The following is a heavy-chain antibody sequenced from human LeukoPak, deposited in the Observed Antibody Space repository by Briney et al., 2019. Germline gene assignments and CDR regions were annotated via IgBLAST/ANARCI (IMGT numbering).Heavy chain of an antibody. V-gene: IGHV3-23*01. CDR3: AKDRTNYYDTSGYLF. CDR2: ISGSGGTT. Sequence: PGGSLRLSCAASGFTFSSYAMSWVRQAPGKGLEWVSVISGSGGTTYYAGSVKGRFTISRDNSKNTLYLRMNSLRAEDTAVYYCAKDRTNYYDTSGYLFGGQGSQVNVSS. D-gene: IGHD3-22*01. J-gene: IGHJ4*02. CDR1: GFTFSSYA.